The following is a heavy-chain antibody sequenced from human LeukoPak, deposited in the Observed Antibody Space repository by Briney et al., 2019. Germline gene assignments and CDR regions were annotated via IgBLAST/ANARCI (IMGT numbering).Heavy chain of an antibody. CDR3: AKGSHTIWYAFDI. D-gene: IGHD2-8*02. CDR1: GFTFCGYA. CDR2: ITSSGGST. Sequence: GGSLRLSCAASGFTFCGYAMSWVRDAPGKGLEWGSTITSSGGSTYYADSVKGRVTISRDNSKNTPFLQPNSLRAEGTAVYYCAKGSHTIWYAFDIWGQGTMVTVSS. V-gene: IGHV3-23*01. J-gene: IGHJ3*02.